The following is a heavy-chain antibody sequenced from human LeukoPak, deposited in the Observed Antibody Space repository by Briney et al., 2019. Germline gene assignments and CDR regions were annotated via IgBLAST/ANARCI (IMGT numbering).Heavy chain of an antibody. V-gene: IGHV3-30-3*01. CDR1: GFTFSSYA. D-gene: IGHD1-14*01. CDR2: VSFDETNK. Sequence: GGSLRLSCAASGFTFSSYAMHWVRQAPGKGLEWVAVVSFDETNKLYADSVKGRFTIPRDNSKNTLYLQMNSLRVEDTAVYYCARRRKVGREDDAVDIWGQGTMVTVAS. CDR3: ARRRKVGREDDAVDI. J-gene: IGHJ3*02.